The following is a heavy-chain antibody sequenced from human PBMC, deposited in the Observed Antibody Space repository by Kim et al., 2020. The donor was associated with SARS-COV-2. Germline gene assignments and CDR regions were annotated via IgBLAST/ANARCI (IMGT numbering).Heavy chain of an antibody. CDR3: ARRVGGYSGYGASGTPFHFDY. J-gene: IGHJ4*02. CDR1: GGSISSSSYY. D-gene: IGHD5-12*01. CDR2: IYYSGST. Sequence: SETLSLTCTVSGGSISSSSYYWGWIRQPPGKGLEWIGSIYYSGSTYYNPSLKSRVTISVDTSKNQFSLKLSSVTAADTAVYYCARRVGGYSGYGASGTPFHFDYWGQGTLVTVSS. V-gene: IGHV4-39*01.